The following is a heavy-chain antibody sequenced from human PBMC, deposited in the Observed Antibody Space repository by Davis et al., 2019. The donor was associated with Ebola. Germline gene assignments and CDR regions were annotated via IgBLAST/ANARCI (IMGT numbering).Heavy chain of an antibody. CDR3: ASLRRTITGMDDGFDI. Sequence: GGSLRLSCKGSGYSFTSYWIAWVRQMPGKGLEWMGIIYTGDSDTRYSPSFRGRVTISADKSTRTAYLQWGSLKASDTAMYYCASLRRTITGMDDGFDIWGQGTMVTVSS. D-gene: IGHD1-20*01. J-gene: IGHJ3*02. CDR1: GYSFTSYW. CDR2: IYTGDSDT. V-gene: IGHV5-51*01.